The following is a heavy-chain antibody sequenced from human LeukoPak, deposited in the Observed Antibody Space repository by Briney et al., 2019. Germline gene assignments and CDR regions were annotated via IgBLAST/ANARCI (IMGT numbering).Heavy chain of an antibody. J-gene: IGHJ6*03. CDR3: ARGRNWGDLARAINYYYYYMDV. D-gene: IGHD3-16*01. CDR2: MNPNSGNT. Sequence: GASVKVSCKASGYTFTSYDINWVRQATGQGLEWMGWMNPNSGNTGYAQKFQGRVTITRNTSISTAYMELSSLRSEDTAVYYCARGRNWGDLARAINYYYYYMDVRGKGTTVTVSS. CDR1: GYTFTSYD. V-gene: IGHV1-8*03.